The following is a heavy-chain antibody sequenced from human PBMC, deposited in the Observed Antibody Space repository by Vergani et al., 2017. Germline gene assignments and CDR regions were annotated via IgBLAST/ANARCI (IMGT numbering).Heavy chain of an antibody. D-gene: IGHD2-8*01. V-gene: IGHV3-23*01. CDR2: ISGSGGST. Sequence: EVQLLESGGGLVQPGGSLRLSCAASGFTFSSYAMSWVRQAPGKGLEWVSAISGSGGSTYYADSVKGRFTISRDNSKNTLYLQMNSLRAEDTAVYYCARDCTSGGCPHNYGMDVWGQGATVTGSS. J-gene: IGHJ6*02. CDR1: GFTFSSYA. CDR3: ARDCTSGGCPHNYGMDV.